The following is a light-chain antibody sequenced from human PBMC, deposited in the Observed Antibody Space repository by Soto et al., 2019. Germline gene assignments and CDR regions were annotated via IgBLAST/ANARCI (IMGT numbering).Light chain of an antibody. Sequence: QSVLAQPASVSGSPEQSVTISCTGTSSDVGTYNLVSWYQQHPGKAPKLIIYEVTERPSGVSNRFSGSKFGSTASLTISGLLPEDEADYYCCSYGGSSALPYVFGTGTKV. V-gene: IGLV2-23*02. CDR2: EVT. CDR3: CSYGGSSALPYV. J-gene: IGLJ1*01. CDR1: SSDVGTYNL.